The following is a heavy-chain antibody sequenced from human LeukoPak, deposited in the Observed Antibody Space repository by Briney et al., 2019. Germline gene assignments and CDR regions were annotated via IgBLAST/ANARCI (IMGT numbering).Heavy chain of an antibody. CDR3: ARAGRTGSNDGGY. J-gene: IGHJ4*02. CDR2: ISSSSSYI. CDR1: GFTFSSYS. D-gene: IGHD2-8*01. Sequence: GGSLRLSCAASGFTFSSYSMKWVRQAPGKGLEWVSSISSSSSYIYYADSVKGRFTISRDNAKNSLYLQMNSLRAEDTAVYYCARAGRTGSNDGGYWGQGTLVTVSS. V-gene: IGHV3-21*01.